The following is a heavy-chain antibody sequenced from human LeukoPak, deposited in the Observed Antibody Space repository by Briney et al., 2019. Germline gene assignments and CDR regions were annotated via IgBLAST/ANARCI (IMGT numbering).Heavy chain of an antibody. CDR1: GFTFSSYA. D-gene: IGHD4-17*01. CDR3: ARSTVTTLVDY. J-gene: IGHJ4*02. V-gene: IGHV3-11*04. Sequence: GGSLRLSCAASGFTFSSYAMSWIRQAPGKGLEWVSYISSSGSTIYYADSVKGRFTISRDNAKNSLYLQMNSLRAEDTAVYYCARSTVTTLVDYWGQGTLVTVSS. CDR2: ISSSGSTI.